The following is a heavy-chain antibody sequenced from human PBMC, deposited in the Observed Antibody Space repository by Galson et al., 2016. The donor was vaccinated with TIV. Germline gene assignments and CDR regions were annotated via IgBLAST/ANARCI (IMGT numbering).Heavy chain of an antibody. Sequence: SLRLSCAGSGINFNNGWMNWVRQAPGKGLEWVGRIRSNTDGGTIDYAAPVKGRFTISRDDSKNALYLQMNSLRGEDTAVYYCARQTGCGGDCYYFDYWGQGTLVTVSS. CDR3: ARQTGCGGDCYYFDY. V-gene: IGHV3-15*07. CDR1: GINFNNGW. J-gene: IGHJ4*02. D-gene: IGHD2-21*02. CDR2: IRSNTDGGTI.